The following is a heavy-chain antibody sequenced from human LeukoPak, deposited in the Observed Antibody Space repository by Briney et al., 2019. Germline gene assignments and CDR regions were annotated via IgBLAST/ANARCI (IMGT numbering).Heavy chain of an antibody. J-gene: IGHJ4*02. Sequence: PGESLKISCQGSGYSFTSYWIGWVRQMPGKGLEWMGIIYPGDSDTRYSPSFQGQVTISADKSISTAYLQWSSLKASDTAMYYCARLDNIVVVVAAIDYWGQGTLVTVSS. CDR3: ARLDNIVVVVAAIDY. CDR2: IYPGDSDT. V-gene: IGHV5-51*01. CDR1: GYSFTSYW. D-gene: IGHD2-15*01.